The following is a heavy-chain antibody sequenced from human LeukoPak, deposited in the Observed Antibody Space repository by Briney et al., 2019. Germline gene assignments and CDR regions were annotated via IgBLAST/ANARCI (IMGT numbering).Heavy chain of an antibody. Sequence: GSLRLSCAASGFTFSRYWMHWVRQVPGKGLVWVSRVNPDGSSTTYVDSVKGRFTSSRDNAKNTLYLQMNRLRVGDTAVYYCGRGGSYGDYWGQGILVTVSS. D-gene: IGHD3-16*01. CDR2: VNPDGSST. J-gene: IGHJ4*02. CDR1: GFTFSRYW. V-gene: IGHV3-74*01. CDR3: GRGGSYGDY.